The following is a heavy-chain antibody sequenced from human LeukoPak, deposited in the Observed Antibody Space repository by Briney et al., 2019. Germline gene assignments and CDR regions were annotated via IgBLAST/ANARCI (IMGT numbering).Heavy chain of an antibody. CDR1: GFTFSAYT. D-gene: IGHD3-22*01. J-gene: IGHJ4*02. Sequence: GGSLRLSCAASGFTFSAYTMNWVRQVPGKGLEWISFIRYDRSNIYYADSVKGRFTISRDNSKNTLYLQMNSLRAEDTAVYFCASMIVVPQLFDYWGQGTLVTVSS. CDR2: IRYDRSNI. V-gene: IGHV3-30*02. CDR3: ASMIVVPQLFDY.